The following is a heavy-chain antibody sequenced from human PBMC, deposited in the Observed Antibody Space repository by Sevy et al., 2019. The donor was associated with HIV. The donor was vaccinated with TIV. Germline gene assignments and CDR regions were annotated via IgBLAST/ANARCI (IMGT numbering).Heavy chain of an antibody. D-gene: IGHD5-12*01. CDR2: IHYTGNI. CDR3: ARAPPVRSGDDSLNWFAP. Sequence: SETLSLTCTVSGGSISAYYWSWIRQPPGKGLEWIGYIHYTGNIKYNPSLESRVTISVDTSKNQFSLKLSSVTAADTAIYYCARAPPVRSGDDSLNWFAPWGQGTLVTVSS. J-gene: IGHJ5*02. V-gene: IGHV4-59*01. CDR1: GGSISAYY.